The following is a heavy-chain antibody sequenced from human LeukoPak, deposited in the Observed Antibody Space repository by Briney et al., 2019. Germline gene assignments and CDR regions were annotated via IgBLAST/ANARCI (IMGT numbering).Heavy chain of an antibody. CDR3: AKDPRSSSWPHY. J-gene: IGHJ4*02. D-gene: IGHD6-13*01. V-gene: IGHV3-30*18. Sequence: PGGSLRLSSAASRFTVSSSGMHWGRQAPGKGLEWVAVISYDGSNKYYADSVKGRFTISRDNSKNTLYPQMNSLRAEDTAVYYCAKDPRSSSWPHYWVQGSLVTVSS. CDR1: RFTVSSSG. CDR2: ISYDGSNK.